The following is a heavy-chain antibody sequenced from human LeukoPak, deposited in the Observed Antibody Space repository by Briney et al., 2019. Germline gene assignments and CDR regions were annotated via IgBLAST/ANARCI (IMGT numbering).Heavy chain of an antibody. V-gene: IGHV3-23*01. CDR2: ITGSGGST. D-gene: IGHD5-18*01. Sequence: GGSLRLSCAASGFTFSSYSMSWVRQAPGKGLKWVSAITGSGGSTYYADSVKDRFTISRDISGTTLYLQMNSLSAEDTAIYYCAKHGYSYGYFDYWGQGTLVTVSS. J-gene: IGHJ4*02. CDR3: AKHGYSYGYFDY. CDR1: GFTFSSYS.